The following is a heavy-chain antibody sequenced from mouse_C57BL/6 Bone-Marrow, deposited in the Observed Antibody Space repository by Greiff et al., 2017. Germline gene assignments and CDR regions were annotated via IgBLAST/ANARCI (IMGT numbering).Heavy chain of an antibody. J-gene: IGHJ2*01. CDR2: IYPGNSDT. V-gene: IGHV1-5*01. CDR1: GYTFTSYW. CDR3: TRDCLNYFDY. Sequence: EVQLQQSGTVLARPGASVKMSCKTSGYTFTSYWMHWVKQRPGQGLEWIGAIYPGNSDTSYNQKFKGKAKLTAITSASTAYLELSSLTNEDAAVYYCTRDCLNYFDYWGQGTTLTVAS.